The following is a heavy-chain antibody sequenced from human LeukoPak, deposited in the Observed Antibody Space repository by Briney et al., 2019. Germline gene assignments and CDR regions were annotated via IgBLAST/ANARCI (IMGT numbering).Heavy chain of an antibody. D-gene: IGHD3-3*01. CDR3: ARDKGTYYDFWSGYYTGSVYYYMDV. V-gene: IGHV4-4*07. Sequence: SETLSLTCTVSGGSISSYYWSWIRQPAGKGLEWIGRIYTSGSTNYNPSLKSRVTMSVDTSKNQFSLKLSSVTAADTAVYYCARDKGTYYDFWSGYYTGSVYYYMDVWGKGTTVTVSS. CDR1: GGSISSYY. J-gene: IGHJ6*03. CDR2: IYTSGST.